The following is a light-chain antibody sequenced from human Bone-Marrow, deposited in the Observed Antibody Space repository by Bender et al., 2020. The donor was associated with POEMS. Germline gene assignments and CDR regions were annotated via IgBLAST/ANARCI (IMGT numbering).Light chain of an antibody. V-gene: IGLV3-21*02. CDR2: DDR. J-gene: IGLJ2*01. Sequence: SYVLTQPPSVSVAPGQTATITCGGNNIGSKTVHWYQQKPGQAPVLVVYDDRDRPSGIPERFSGSNSGTTATLTISRVEPGDEADYYCQLWNAGSDHPVVFGGGTKLTVL. CDR3: QLWNAGSDHPVV. CDR1: NIGSKT.